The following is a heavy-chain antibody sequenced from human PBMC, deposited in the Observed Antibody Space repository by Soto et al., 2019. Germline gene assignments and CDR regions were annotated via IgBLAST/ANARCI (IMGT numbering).Heavy chain of an antibody. CDR2: IKSITDGGAT. J-gene: IGHJ4*02. D-gene: IGHD3-10*01. V-gene: IGHV3-15*07. Sequence: EVQLVESGGGLVKPGGSLRLSCAASGFTFSHTWLNWVRQAPGKGLEWVGRIKSITDGGATDYAEPVKGRFTISRDVSKDTLYLQMNSLKTEDTAVYYCTREYYYRLDYWGQGTLVTVSS. CDR3: TREYYYRLDY. CDR1: GFTFSHTW.